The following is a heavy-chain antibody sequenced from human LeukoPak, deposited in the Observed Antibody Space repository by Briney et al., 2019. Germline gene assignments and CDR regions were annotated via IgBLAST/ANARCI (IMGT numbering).Heavy chain of an antibody. CDR1: GYTFTSYG. J-gene: IGHJ6*02. CDR2: ISTYNGNT. Sequence: GASVKVSCKASGYTFTSYGINWVRQAPGQGLEWMGWISTYNGNTNYVQKLQGRVTMTTDTSTSTAHMELRSLRSDDTAVYYCARSSGSYPWNYYYYGMDVWGQGTTVTVPS. D-gene: IGHD1-26*01. CDR3: ARSSGSYPWNYYYYGMDV. V-gene: IGHV1-18*01.